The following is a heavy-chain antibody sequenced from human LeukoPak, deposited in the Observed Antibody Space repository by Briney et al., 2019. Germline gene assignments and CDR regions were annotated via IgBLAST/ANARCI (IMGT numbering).Heavy chain of an antibody. Sequence: GGSLRLSCAASGFTFSSYAMSWVRRTPGKGLEWVSGISGNGGSTYYADSVKGRFTISRDNSKNTLYLQMNSLRAEDTAVYYCARQLGYCSDGTCYFEYWGQGTLVTVSS. D-gene: IGHD2-15*01. CDR3: ARQLGYCSDGTCYFEY. V-gene: IGHV3-23*01. CDR1: GFTFSSYA. CDR2: ISGNGGST. J-gene: IGHJ4*02.